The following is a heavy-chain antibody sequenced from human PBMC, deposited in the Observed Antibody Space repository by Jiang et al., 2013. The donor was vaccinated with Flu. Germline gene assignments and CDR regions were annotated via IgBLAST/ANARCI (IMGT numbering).Heavy chain of an antibody. CDR1: GFTFSNAW. D-gene: IGHD6-25*01. J-gene: IGHJ3*02. CDR3: TTDPPSGAFDI. Sequence: QLVESGGGLVKPGGSLRLSCAASGFTFSNAWMSWVRQAPGKGLEWVGHIKSKTDGGTTDYAAPVKGRFTISRDDSKNTLYLQMNSLKTEDTAVYYCTTDPPSGAFDIWGQGTMVTVSS. V-gene: IGHV3-15*01. CDR2: IKSKTDGGTT.